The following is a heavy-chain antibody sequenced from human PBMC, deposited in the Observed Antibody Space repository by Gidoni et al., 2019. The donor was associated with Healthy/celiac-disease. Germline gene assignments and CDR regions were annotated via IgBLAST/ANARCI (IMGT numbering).Heavy chain of an antibody. CDR2: IGTAGDT. D-gene: IGHD2-2*01. CDR3: ARGGRVFIEVPAASHTPLYYYYGMDV. Sequence: VQLVASGGGLVQPGGSLRLSCAASGFTFSSYDMHWVRQATGKGLEWVSAIGTAGDTYYPGSVKGRFTISREKAKNSLYLQMNSLRAGDTAVYYCARGGRVFIEVPAASHTPLYYYYGMDVWGQGTTVTVSS. V-gene: IGHV3-13*01. CDR1: GFTFSSYD. J-gene: IGHJ6*02.